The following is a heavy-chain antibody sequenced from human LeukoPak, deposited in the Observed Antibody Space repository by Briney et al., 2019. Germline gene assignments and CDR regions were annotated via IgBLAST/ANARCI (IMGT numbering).Heavy chain of an antibody. CDR3: ARTFPGGSGYLRY. CDR2: IYSGGST. D-gene: IGHD3-10*01. J-gene: IGHJ4*02. CDR1: GFTVSSNY. V-gene: IGHV3-53*01. Sequence: GGSLRLSCAASGFTVSSNYMSRVRQAPGKGLEWVSVIYSGGSTYYADSVKGRFTISRDNSKNTLYLQMNSLRAEDTAVYYCARTFPGGSGYLRYWGQGTLVTVSS.